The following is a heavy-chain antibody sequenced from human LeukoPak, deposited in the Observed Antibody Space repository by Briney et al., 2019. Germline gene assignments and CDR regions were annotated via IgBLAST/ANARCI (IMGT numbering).Heavy chain of an antibody. Sequence: ASVKVSCKASGYTFTGYYMHWVRQAPGQGLEWMGWINPNSGGTSYAQKFQGRVTMTRDTSISTAYMELSRLRSDDTAVYYCAREEIYCSGGSCYSHYYGMDVWGQGTTVTVSS. J-gene: IGHJ6*02. D-gene: IGHD2-15*01. CDR1: GYTFTGYY. CDR3: AREEIYCSGGSCYSHYYGMDV. V-gene: IGHV1-2*02. CDR2: INPNSGGT.